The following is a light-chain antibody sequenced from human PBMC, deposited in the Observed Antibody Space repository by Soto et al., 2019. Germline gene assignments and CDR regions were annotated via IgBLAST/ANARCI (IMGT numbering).Light chain of an antibody. V-gene: IGKV3-15*01. CDR3: HQYNIWRT. J-gene: IGKJ5*01. CDR2: GAS. CDR1: QSVSTN. Sequence: VLTQSPATLSLSPGESPTLSCRASQSVSTNLAWYQQRPGQAPRLLIYGASARATGIPARFSGSGSGTEFTLTISSLHSEDSPVYYCHQYNIWRTFGQGTRLEIK.